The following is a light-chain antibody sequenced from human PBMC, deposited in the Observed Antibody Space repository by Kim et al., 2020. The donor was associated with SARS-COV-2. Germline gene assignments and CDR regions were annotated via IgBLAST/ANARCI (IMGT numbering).Light chain of an antibody. CDR1: KLGDKY. CDR3: QAWDSRTVV. V-gene: IGLV3-1*01. J-gene: IGLJ2*01. CDR2: EGT. Sequence: SYELTQPPSVSVSPGQPASITCSGDKLGDKYACWYQQKPGQSPVLVIYEGTERPSGIPERFSGSKSGATATLTISGTQAMDEADYYCQAWDSRTVVFGGGTKLTVL.